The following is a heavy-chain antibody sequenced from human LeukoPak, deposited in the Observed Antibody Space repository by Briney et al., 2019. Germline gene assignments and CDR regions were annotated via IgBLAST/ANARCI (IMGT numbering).Heavy chain of an antibody. J-gene: IGHJ6*03. CDR3: ARKGIGSSRYQNMDV. V-gene: IGHV3-23*01. D-gene: IGHD6-25*01. Sequence: GRSLRLSCAASGFTFSSYVMSWVRQAPGKGPEWVSTISIDGGRTYYADSVKGRFTVSRDTSKNTLYLQMNSLRAEDTAVYYCARKGIGSSRYQNMDVWGKGTTVTVSS. CDR1: GFTFSSYV. CDR2: ISIDGGRT.